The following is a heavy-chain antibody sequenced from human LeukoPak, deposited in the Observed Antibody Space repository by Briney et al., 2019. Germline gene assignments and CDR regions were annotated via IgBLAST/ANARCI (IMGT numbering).Heavy chain of an antibody. CDR3: VKGTMAGRRGGY. D-gene: IGHD2-15*01. CDR2: ISSNGGST. CDR1: GFTFSSYA. J-gene: IGHJ4*02. V-gene: IGHV3-64D*06. Sequence: GGSLRLSCSASGFTFSSYAMHWVRQAPGKGLEYVPAISSNGGSTYYADSVKGRFTISRDNSKNTLYLQMSSLRAEDTAVYYCVKGTMAGRRGGYWGQGTLVTVSS.